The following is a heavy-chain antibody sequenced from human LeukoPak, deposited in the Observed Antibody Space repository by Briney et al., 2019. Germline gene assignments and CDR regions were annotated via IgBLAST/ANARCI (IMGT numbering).Heavy chain of an antibody. CDR3: ARRVRGVVIFSRAQGSFDL. CDR2: MNPNSGNT. Sequence: ASVKVSCKASGYTFTSYDINWVRQATGQGLEWMGWMNPNSGNTGYAQKFQGRVTMTRNTSISTAYMELSSLRSEDTAVYYCARRVRGVVIFSRAQGSFDLWGQGTLVTVSS. V-gene: IGHV1-8*01. D-gene: IGHD3-10*01. CDR1: GYTFTSYD. J-gene: IGHJ3*01.